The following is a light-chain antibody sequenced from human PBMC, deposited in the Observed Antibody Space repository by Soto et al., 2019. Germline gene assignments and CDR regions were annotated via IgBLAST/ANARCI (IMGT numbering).Light chain of an antibody. J-gene: IGLJ2*01. Sequence: QLVLTQPPSASGTPGQRVTISCSGDTSNFGSNSVNWYQQLPGTAPKLLIYGNNQRPSGVPDRFSGSKSGTSASLAISGLQSEDEADYYCASWDDSLTDPVVFGGGTKLTVL. CDR2: GNN. CDR3: ASWDDSLTDPVV. CDR1: TSNFGSNS. V-gene: IGLV1-44*01.